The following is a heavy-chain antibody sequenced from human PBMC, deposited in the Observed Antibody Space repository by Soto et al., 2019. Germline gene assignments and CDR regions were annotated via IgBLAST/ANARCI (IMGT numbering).Heavy chain of an antibody. D-gene: IGHD4-17*01. CDR1: GFTFSSYG. Sequence: GGSLRLSCAASGFTFSSYGMHWVRQAPGKGLEWVAVISYDGSNKYYADSVKGRFTISRDNSKNTLYLQMNSLRAEDTAVYYCAKGTYYGEDYYYYGMDVWGQGTTVTVPS. CDR2: ISYDGSNK. CDR3: AKGTYYGEDYYYYGMDV. V-gene: IGHV3-30*18. J-gene: IGHJ6*02.